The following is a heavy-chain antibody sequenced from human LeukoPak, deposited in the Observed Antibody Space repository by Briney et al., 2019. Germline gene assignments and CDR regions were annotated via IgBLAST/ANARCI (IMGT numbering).Heavy chain of an antibody. D-gene: IGHD6-19*01. CDR2: IYPGDSDT. J-gene: IGHJ5*02. CDR3: ARHAALSGWYSPDEKQPPQGWFDP. V-gene: IGHV5-51*01. CDR1: GYSFTSYW. Sequence: ESLKISCKGSGYSFTSYWIGWVRQMPGKVLEWMGIIYPGDSDTRYSPSFQGQVTISADKSISPAYLQWSSLKASDTAMYYCARHAALSGWYSPDEKQPPQGWFDPWGQGTLVTVSS.